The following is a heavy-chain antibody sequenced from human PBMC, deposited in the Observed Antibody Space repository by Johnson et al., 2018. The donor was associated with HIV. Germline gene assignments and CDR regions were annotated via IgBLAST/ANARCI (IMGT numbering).Heavy chain of an antibody. CDR3: AKRLTYANSLDAFDI. Sequence: QVQLVESGGGLVQPGGSLRLSCAASGIIFSDYYMSWIRQAPGKGLEWVSYISSSGSTIYYADSVKGRFTISRDNSENTLYLQMNSLRAEDTAVYYCAKRLTYANSLDAFDIWGQGTMVTVSS. CDR2: ISSSGSTI. J-gene: IGHJ3*02. V-gene: IGHV3-11*04. D-gene: IGHD3-16*01. CDR1: GIIFSDYY.